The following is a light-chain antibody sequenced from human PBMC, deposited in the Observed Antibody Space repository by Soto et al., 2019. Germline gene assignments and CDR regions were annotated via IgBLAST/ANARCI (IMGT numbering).Light chain of an antibody. V-gene: IGLV2-8*01. CDR3: TSYVGNDIWV. CDR1: SSDVGAYKY. J-gene: IGLJ3*02. CDR2: EVT. Sequence: QSALTQPPSASGSPGQSVTISCTGTSSDVGAYKYVSWYQQYPGKAPKLMIYEVTKRPPGVPDRFSGSKSGNPASLTVSGLQAEDEADYYCTSYVGNDIWVFGEGTKVTVL.